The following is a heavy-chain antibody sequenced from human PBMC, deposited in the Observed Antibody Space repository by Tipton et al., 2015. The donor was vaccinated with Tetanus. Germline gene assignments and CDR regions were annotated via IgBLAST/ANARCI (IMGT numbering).Heavy chain of an antibody. CDR3: ATSGLSIAAAGTKTKKYYFDY. Sequence: QLVQSGAEVKKPGASVKVSCKASGYTFTSYYMHWVRQAPGQGLEWMGIINPSGGSTSYAQKFQGRVTMTRDTSTSTVYMELSSLRSEDTAVYYCATSGLSIAAAGTKTKKYYFDYWGQGTLVTVSS. D-gene: IGHD6-13*01. V-gene: IGHV1-46*01. J-gene: IGHJ4*02. CDR1: GYTFTSYY. CDR2: INPSGGST.